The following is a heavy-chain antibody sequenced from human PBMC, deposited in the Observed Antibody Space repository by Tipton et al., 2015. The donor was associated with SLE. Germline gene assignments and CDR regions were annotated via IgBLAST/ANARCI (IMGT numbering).Heavy chain of an antibody. V-gene: IGHV4-39*07. J-gene: IGHJ6*03. D-gene: IGHD4-17*01. CDR2: ISYTEAT. Sequence: TLSLTCSVSGGSISRGFYYWGWIRQPPGKGLECIGSISYTEATYYNLSLKSRVTISVDASKNQFSLKLSSVTAADTAVYYCEGAATGTNYYMDVWGKGTTVTVSS. CDR1: GGSISRGFYY. CDR3: EGAATGTNYYMDV.